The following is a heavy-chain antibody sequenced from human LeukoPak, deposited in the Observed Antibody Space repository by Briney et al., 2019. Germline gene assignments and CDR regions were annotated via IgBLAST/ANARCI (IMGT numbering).Heavy chain of an antibody. Sequence: PGGSLRLSCAASGFTVVTNYMSWVRQAPGKGLEWVSVIYAGGATYYSDSVRGRFTISRDNPKNTLYLQMNSLRAEDTAVYYCARDLNWGQGTLVTVSS. V-gene: IGHV3-66*01. J-gene: IGHJ4*02. CDR1: GFTVVTNY. CDR2: IYAGGAT. CDR3: ARDLN.